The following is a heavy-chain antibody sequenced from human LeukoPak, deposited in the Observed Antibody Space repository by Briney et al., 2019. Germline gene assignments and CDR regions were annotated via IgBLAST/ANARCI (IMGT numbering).Heavy chain of an antibody. Sequence: ASVKVSCKASGYTFTSYYMHWVRQAPGQGLEWMGIINPSGGSTSYAQKFQGRVTMTRDMSTSTVYMELSSLRSEDTAVYYCARDLAGVYDSSGYYYGAFDIWGQGTMVTVSS. CDR1: GYTFTSYY. CDR2: INPSGGST. CDR3: ARDLAGVYDSSGYYYGAFDI. V-gene: IGHV1-46*01. J-gene: IGHJ3*02. D-gene: IGHD3-22*01.